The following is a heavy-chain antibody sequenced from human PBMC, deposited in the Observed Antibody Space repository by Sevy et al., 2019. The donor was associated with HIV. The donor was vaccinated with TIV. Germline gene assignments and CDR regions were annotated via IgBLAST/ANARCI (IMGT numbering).Heavy chain of an antibody. CDR1: GGSISSYY. Sequence: SETLSLTCTVSGGSISSYYWSWIRQPPGKGLEWIGYIYYSGSTNYNPSLKSRVTISVDTSKNQFSLKLSYVTAADTAVYYCARDLFQSAGGYYYYYGMDVWGQGTTVTVSS. J-gene: IGHJ6*02. V-gene: IGHV4-59*01. CDR3: ARDLFQSAGGYYYYYGMDV. D-gene: IGHD1-26*01. CDR2: IYYSGST.